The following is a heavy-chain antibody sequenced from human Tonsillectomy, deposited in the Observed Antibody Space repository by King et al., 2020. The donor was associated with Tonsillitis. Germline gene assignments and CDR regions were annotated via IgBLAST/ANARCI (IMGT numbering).Heavy chain of an antibody. CDR3: ASTTPPYYYYYMDV. J-gene: IGHJ6*03. D-gene: IGHD1-1*01. CDR1: GGSISSAGHY. Sequence: VQLQESGPGLVKPSQTLSLTCSVSGGSISSAGHYWSWIRQHPGKGLEWIGYISYSGNTFYNPSLKSRLTLSLDTSKNQFSLNMNSVNAADTAVYYCASTTPPYYYYYMDVWGKGTTVTVSS. V-gene: IGHV4-31*03. CDR2: ISYSGNT.